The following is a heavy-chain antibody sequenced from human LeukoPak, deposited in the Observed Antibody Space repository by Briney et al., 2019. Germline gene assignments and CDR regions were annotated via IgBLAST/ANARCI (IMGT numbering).Heavy chain of an antibody. CDR2: IVGSSST. CDR3: ARIGAGSSRDY. CDR1: GFTFSDHG. Sequence: PGGSLRLSCAASGFTFSDHGMQWVRQAPGKGLEWVSSIVGSSSTYYADSLKGRFTISRDNAKNSLYLQMNSLRAEDTAVYYCARIGAGSSRDYWGQGTLVTVSS. D-gene: IGHD6-13*01. J-gene: IGHJ4*02. V-gene: IGHV3-69-1*01.